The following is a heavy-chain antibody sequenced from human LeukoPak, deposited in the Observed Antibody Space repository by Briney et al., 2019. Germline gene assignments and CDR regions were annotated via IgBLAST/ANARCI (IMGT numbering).Heavy chain of an antibody. V-gene: IGHV4-34*01. CDR3: AKMIPATPDYFDY. CDR1: GGSSSVYF. CDR2: ISGGGKT. D-gene: IGHD2-15*01. J-gene: IGHJ4*02. Sequence: SETLSLTCTVHGGSSSVYFCSWIRQSPGKGLEWIGEISGGGKTDYNPSLKSRVSMSVGTSNNQFSLRLTSVTAADTAIYYCAKMIPATPDYFDYWGPGILVTVSS.